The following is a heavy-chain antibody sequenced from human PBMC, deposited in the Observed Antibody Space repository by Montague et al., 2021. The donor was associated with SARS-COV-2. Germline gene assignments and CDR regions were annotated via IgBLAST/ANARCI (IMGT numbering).Heavy chain of an antibody. V-gene: IGHV6-1*01. D-gene: IGHD6-19*01. Sequence: CAISGDSVSSNSAAWNWIRQSPSRGLEWLGRTYYRSKWYYEYAVSLKSRITINPDTSKNQFSLQLKSMTPEDTAVYYCALAVAGRGGYGYWGQGTLVTVSS. CDR1: GDSVSSNSAA. CDR2: TYYRSKWYY. CDR3: ALAVAGRGGYGY. J-gene: IGHJ4*02.